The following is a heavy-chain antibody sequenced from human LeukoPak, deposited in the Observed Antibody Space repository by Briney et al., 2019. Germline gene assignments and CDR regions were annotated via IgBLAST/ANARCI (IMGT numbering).Heavy chain of an antibody. D-gene: IGHD6-13*01. CDR1: GDSISSSNW. CDR2: IFPSGIT. J-gene: IGHJ4*02. V-gene: IGHV4-4*02. Sequence: SETLSLTCDVSGDSISSSNWWSWVRQPPGKGLEWIGEIFPSGITNYNPSLKSRVTISVDRSKNQFSLKLSSVTAADTAVYYCARIAAAGTYFDYWGQGTLVTVSS. CDR3: ARIAAAGTYFDY.